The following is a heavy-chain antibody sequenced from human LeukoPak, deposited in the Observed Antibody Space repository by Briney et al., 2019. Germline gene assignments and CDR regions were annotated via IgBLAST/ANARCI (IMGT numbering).Heavy chain of an antibody. V-gene: IGHV3-15*07. J-gene: IGHJ4*02. CDR1: GFTFSNAW. D-gene: IGHD3-22*01. CDR2: IKSKTDGGTT. CDR3: STTYYYDSSEGY. Sequence: GGSLRPSCAASGFTFSNAWMNWVRQAPGKGLEWVGRIKSKTDGGTTDYAAPVKGRFTISRDDSKNTLYLQMNSLKTEDTAVYYCSTTYYYDSSEGYWGQGTLVTVSS.